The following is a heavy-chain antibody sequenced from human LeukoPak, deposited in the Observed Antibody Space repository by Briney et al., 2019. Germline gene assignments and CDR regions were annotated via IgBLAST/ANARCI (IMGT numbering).Heavy chain of an antibody. CDR2: ISGSAATT. V-gene: IGHV3-23*01. CDR1: GFTVSSNY. CDR3: AKDRRDGYNRRPLDY. J-gene: IGHJ4*02. Sequence: GGSLRLSCAASGFTVSSNYMSWVRQAPGKGLEWVSAISGSAATTFYADSVKGRFTISRDNSKNTLYLQMNSLRAEDTAVYYCAKDRRDGYNRRPLDYWGQGTLVTVSS. D-gene: IGHD5-24*01.